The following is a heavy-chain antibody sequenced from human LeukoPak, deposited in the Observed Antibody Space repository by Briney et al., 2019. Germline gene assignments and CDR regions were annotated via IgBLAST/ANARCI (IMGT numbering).Heavy chain of an antibody. D-gene: IGHD3-3*01. J-gene: IGHJ4*02. CDR1: GGSFSGYY. CDR3: ARGHLELRFLGRVYYFDY. Sequence: SETLSLTCAVYGGSFSGYYWSWIRQPPGKGPEWIGEINHSGSTNYNPSLKSRVTISVDTSKNQFSLKLSSVTAADTAVYYCARGHLELRFLGRVYYFDYWGQGTLVTVSS. V-gene: IGHV4-34*01. CDR2: INHSGST.